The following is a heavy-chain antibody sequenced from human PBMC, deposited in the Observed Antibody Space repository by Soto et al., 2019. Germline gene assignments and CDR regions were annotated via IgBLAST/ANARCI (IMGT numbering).Heavy chain of an antibody. J-gene: IGHJ3*02. CDR1: GFTFSSYS. D-gene: IGHD3-3*01. Sequence: LSLTCAASGFTFSSYSMNWVRQAPGKGLEWVSSISSSSSYIYYADSVKGRFTISRDNAKNSLYLQMNSLRAEDTAVYYCARENDFWSGYYTGAFDIWGQGTMVTVSS. V-gene: IGHV3-21*01. CDR3: ARENDFWSGYYTGAFDI. CDR2: ISSSSSYI.